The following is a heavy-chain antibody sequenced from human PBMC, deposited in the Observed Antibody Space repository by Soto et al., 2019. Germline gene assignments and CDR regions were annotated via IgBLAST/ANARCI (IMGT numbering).Heavy chain of an antibody. J-gene: IGHJ4*02. CDR2: MNPNSGNT. Sequence: QVQLVQSGAEVKKPGASVKVSCKASGYTFTSYDINWVRQATGQGLEWMGWMNPNSGNTGYAQKFQGXXTXTXXTSISTAYMELSSLRSEDTAVYYCARVVGAKNDDYWGQGTLVTVSS. CDR1: GYTFTSYD. D-gene: IGHD1-26*01. CDR3: ARVVGAKNDDY. V-gene: IGHV1-8*01.